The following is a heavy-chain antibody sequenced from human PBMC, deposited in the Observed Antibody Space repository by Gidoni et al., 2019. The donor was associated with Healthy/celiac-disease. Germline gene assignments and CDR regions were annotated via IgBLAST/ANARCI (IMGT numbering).Heavy chain of an antibody. CDR1: GFSVSSYS. CDR3: ARGSSWDSGSFTVY. V-gene: IGHV3-21*01. J-gene: IGHJ4*02. CDR2: ISSSSSYI. Sequence: VQLVESGGGLVKPGGSLRLPCAAAGFSVSSYSMNWVRQAPGQGLEWVSSISSSSSYIYYADSVKGRFTISRDNAKNSLYLQMNSLRAEDTAVYYCARGSSWDSGSFTVYWGQGTLVTVSS. D-gene: IGHD1-26*01.